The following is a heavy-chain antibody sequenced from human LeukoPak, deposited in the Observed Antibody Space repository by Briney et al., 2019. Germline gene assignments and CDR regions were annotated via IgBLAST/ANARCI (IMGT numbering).Heavy chain of an antibody. V-gene: IGHV3-53*01. CDR2: IYSDGTT. D-gene: IGHD3-10*01. Sequence: PGGSLRLSCVASGLTVSDNCMSWVRQAPGKGLEWVSVIYSDGTTYYSDSVKGRFTISRDNSQNTLYLQMSSLRAEDTAVYYCVRERIYFGPGQDLSDARLFYYYGLDVWGQGTTVTVSS. J-gene: IGHJ6*02. CDR1: GLTVSDNC. CDR3: VRERIYFGPGQDLSDARLFYYYGLDV.